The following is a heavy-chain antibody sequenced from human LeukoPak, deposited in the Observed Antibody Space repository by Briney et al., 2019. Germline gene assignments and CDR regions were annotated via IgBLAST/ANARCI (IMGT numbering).Heavy chain of an antibody. V-gene: IGHV3-48*01. CDR2: ISSSSSTI. Sequence: GGSLRLSCAASGFTFSSYSMNWVRQAPGKGLEWVSYISSSSSTIYYADSVKGRFTISRDNAKNSLYLQMNSLRAEDTAVYYCARLAVRVPYDSSGYYDYWGQGTLVTVSS. CDR1: GFTFSSYS. J-gene: IGHJ4*02. CDR3: ARLAVRVPYDSSGYYDY. D-gene: IGHD3-22*01.